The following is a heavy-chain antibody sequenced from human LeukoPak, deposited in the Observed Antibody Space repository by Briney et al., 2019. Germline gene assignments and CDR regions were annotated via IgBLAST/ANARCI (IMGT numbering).Heavy chain of an antibody. D-gene: IGHD1-7*01. Sequence: ASVKVSCKASGYTFTNYGISWVRQAPGQGLEWMGWISTYNGNTNYAEKLQGRVTMITDTSTSTAYMELRSLRSDDTAVYYCARDRQDWNYPLGYRDLDGFDMWGQGTMVTVSS. CDR3: ARDRQDWNYPLGYRDLDGFDM. V-gene: IGHV1-18*01. J-gene: IGHJ3*02. CDR1: GYTFTNYG. CDR2: ISTYNGNT.